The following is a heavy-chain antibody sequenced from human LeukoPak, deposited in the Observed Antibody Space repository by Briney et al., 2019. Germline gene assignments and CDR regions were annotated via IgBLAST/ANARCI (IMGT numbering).Heavy chain of an antibody. Sequence: GASVKVSCKASGYTFTGYYMHWVRQAPGQGLEWMGWINPNSGGTNYAQKFQGRVTMTRDTSISTAYMELSRLRSEDTAVYYCASGYYDSSGYYPFDYWGQGTLVTVSS. J-gene: IGHJ4*02. D-gene: IGHD3-22*01. CDR2: INPNSGGT. CDR3: ASGYYDSSGYYPFDY. CDR1: GYTFTGYY. V-gene: IGHV1-2*02.